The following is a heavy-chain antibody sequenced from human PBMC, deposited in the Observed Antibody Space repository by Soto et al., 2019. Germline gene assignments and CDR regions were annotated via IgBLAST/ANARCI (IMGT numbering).Heavy chain of an antibody. V-gene: IGHV4-59*01. D-gene: IGHD6-19*01. CDR3: AKSSGWYYDY. Sequence: ASETLSLTCTVSGGSISSYYWSWIRQPPGKGLEWIGYIYYSGSTNYNPSLKSRVTISVDTSKNQFSLKLSSVTAADTAVYYCAKSSGWYYDYWGQGTLVTVSS. CDR1: GGSISSYY. J-gene: IGHJ4*02. CDR2: IYYSGST.